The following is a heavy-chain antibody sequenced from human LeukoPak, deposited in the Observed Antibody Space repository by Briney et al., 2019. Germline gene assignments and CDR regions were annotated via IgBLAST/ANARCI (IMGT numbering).Heavy chain of an antibody. CDR3: ARGLGYCSSTSCLDDAFDI. D-gene: IGHD2-2*01. CDR2: IYTSGST. CDR1: GGSISSYY. J-gene: IGHJ3*02. Sequence: KTSETLSLTCTVSGGSISSYYWSWIRQPAGKGLEWIGRIYTSGSTNYNPSLKSRVTMSVDTSKNQFSLKLSSVTAADTAVYYCARGLGYCSSTSCLDDAFDIWGQGTMVTVSS. V-gene: IGHV4-4*07.